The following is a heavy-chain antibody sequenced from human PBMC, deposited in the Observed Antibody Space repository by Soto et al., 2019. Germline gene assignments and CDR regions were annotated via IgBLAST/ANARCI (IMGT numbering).Heavy chain of an antibody. CDR1: GYTFTSYA. Sequence: QVQLVQSGAEVKKPGASVKVSCKASGYTFTSYAMHWVRQAPGQRLEWMGWINAGNGNTKYSQKFQGRVTITRDTSASTAYMELSSLRSEDTAVYYCANSGYGLLDYWYFDLWGRGTLVTVSS. J-gene: IGHJ2*01. CDR3: ANSGYGLLDYWYFDL. V-gene: IGHV1-3*01. D-gene: IGHD5-12*01. CDR2: INAGNGNT.